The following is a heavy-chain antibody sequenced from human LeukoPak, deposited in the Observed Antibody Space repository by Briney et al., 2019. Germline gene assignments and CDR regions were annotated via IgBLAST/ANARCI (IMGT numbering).Heavy chain of an antibody. CDR2: ISSSNSTI. D-gene: IGHD3-10*01. Sequence: GGSLRLSCAASGFTFSSYSMHWVRQAPGKGLEWVSYISSSNSTIYYADSVKGRFTISRENSKNTLFLQMNNLRPEDTAVYYCAKDLDGWGSYDYWGQGTLVTVSS. CDR1: GFTFSSYS. V-gene: IGHV3-48*01. CDR3: AKDLDGWGSYDY. J-gene: IGHJ4*02.